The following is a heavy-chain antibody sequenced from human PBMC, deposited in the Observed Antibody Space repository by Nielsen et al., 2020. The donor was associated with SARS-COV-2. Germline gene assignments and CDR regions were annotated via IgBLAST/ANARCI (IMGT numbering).Heavy chain of an antibody. J-gene: IGHJ6*02. V-gene: IGHV3-7*01. Sequence: WIRQPPGKGLEWVANIKQDGSEKYYVDSVKGRFTIFRDNAKNSLYLQMNSLRAEDTAVYYCARDERASGWYRMGYYYYGMDVWGQGTTVTVSS. D-gene: IGHD6-19*01. CDR3: ARDERASGWYRMGYYYYGMDV. CDR2: IKQDGSEK.